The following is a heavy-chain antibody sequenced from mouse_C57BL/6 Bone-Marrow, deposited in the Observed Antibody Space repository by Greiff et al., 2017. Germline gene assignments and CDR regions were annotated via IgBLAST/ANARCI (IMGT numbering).Heavy chain of an antibody. V-gene: IGHV1-26*01. J-gene: IGHJ3*01. CDR3: SSYDYDGWFAY. D-gene: IGHD2-4*01. CDR1: GYTFTDYY. Sequence: EVQLQQSGPELVKPGASVKISCKASGYTFTDYYMNWVKQSHGKSLEWIGEINPNNGGTSYNQKFKGKATLTVDKSSSTADLELRSLTSEDSAVYYCSSYDYDGWFAYWGQGTLVTVSA. CDR2: INPNNGGT.